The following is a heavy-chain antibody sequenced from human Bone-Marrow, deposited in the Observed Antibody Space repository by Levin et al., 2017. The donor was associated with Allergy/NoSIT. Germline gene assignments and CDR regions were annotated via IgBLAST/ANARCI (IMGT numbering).Heavy chain of an antibody. CDR1: GFPVGNNY. J-gene: IGHJ4*02. CDR3: AGGPSRGY. CDR2: MYSGGTT. D-gene: IGHD3-16*01. Sequence: LSLPCAASGFPVGNNYMSWVRPAPGKGLEWVSLMYSGGTTSYANSVKGRFTISRDSSKNTLYLQMDSLRVEDTAVYYCAGGPSRGYWGQGTLVTVSS. V-gene: IGHV3-53*01.